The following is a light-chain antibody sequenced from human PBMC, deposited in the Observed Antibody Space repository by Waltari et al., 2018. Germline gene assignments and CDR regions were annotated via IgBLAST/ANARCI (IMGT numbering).Light chain of an antibody. J-gene: IGKJ1*01. V-gene: IGKV1-39*01. CDR3: QQSYITPSWT. CDR1: QSISSY. CDR2: AAS. Sequence: DIQMTQSLSSLSASVGDRVTITCRASQSISSYLNWYQQKPGKAPKLLIYAASSLQSGVPSRFSGSGSGTDFTLTISSLQPEDFATYYCQQSYITPSWTFGQGTKVEIK.